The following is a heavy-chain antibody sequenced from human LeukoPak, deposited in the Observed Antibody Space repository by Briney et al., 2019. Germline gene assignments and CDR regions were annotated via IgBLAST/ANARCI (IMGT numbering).Heavy chain of an antibody. D-gene: IGHD1-26*01. V-gene: IGHV3-21*01. Sequence: GGSLRLSCAASGFTFSSYSMNWVRQAPGKGLEWVSSISSSSSYIYYADSVRGRFTISRDNAKNSLYLQMNSLRAEDTAVYYCARIGYALASYSGEIDYWGQGTLVTVSS. CDR2: ISSSSSYI. CDR3: ARIGYALASYSGEIDY. J-gene: IGHJ4*02. CDR1: GFTFSSYS.